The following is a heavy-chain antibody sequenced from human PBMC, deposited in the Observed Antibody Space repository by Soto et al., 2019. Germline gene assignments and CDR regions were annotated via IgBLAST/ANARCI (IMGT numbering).Heavy chain of an antibody. D-gene: IGHD5-12*01. J-gene: IGHJ5*02. CDR1: GFTFSNAW. CDR2: IKSKTDGGTT. Sequence: PGGSLRLSCAASGFTFSNAWINWVSQATGKGLEWVGRIKSKTDGGTTDFAAPVKGRFAISRDDSKNTLYLQMNSLRAEDTAVYYCAKDRYSGYDFFAGSNWFDPWGQGTLVTVSS. V-gene: IGHV3-15*07. CDR3: AKDRYSGYDFFAGSNWFDP.